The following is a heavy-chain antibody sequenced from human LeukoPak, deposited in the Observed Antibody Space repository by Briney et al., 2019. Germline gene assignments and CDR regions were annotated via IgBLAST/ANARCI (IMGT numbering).Heavy chain of an antibody. CDR2: IDTAGNA. D-gene: IGHD6-13*01. J-gene: IGHJ4*02. CDR3: ARAKMPGIQTAGRVNYFDS. CDR1: EFTFSSYD. Sequence: GRPLRLSCAASEFTFSSYDMHWVRQATGKGLEWVSTIDTAGNAWYPDSVKGRFTISRENVKNSLNLQMNSLRVGDTAVYYCARAKMPGIQTAGRVNYFDSWGQGTLVTVSA. V-gene: IGHV3-13*01.